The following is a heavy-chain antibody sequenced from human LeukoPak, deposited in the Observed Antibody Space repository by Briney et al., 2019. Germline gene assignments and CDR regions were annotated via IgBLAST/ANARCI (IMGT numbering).Heavy chain of an antibody. Sequence: GASLRLSCAASGFTFSSYAMSWVRQAPGKGLEWVSAISGSGGSTYYADSVKGRFTISRDNSKDTLYLQMNSLRAEDTAVYYCAKLTHIRWFDPWGQGTLVTVSS. J-gene: IGHJ5*02. V-gene: IGHV3-23*01. D-gene: IGHD2-15*01. CDR3: AKLTHIRWFDP. CDR1: GFTFSSYA. CDR2: ISGSGGST.